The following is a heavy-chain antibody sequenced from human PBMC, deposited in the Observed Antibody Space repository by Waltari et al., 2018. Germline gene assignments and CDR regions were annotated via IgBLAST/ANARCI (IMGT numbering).Heavy chain of an antibody. J-gene: IGHJ6*03. CDR1: KYTLSGFS. CDR2: FGRGDGTA. D-gene: IGHD2-15*01. V-gene: IGHV1-24*01. CDR3: HLVGRNIVLAGGTPSYYSYIDV. Sequence: QVQVVQSGAEARKPGASVKVSCKVPKYTLSGFSIHWVRQSRGKGLEWIGGFGRGDGTAASKQHFLGRVTMTDDTSTDTGYMELSSLRSEATAVYFCHLVGRNIVLAGGTPSYYSYIDVWGRGTSVTVSS.